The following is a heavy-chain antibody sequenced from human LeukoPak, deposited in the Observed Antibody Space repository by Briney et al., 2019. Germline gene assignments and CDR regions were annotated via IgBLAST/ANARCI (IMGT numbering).Heavy chain of an antibody. CDR3: ARETRGAVGSY. J-gene: IGHJ4*02. V-gene: IGHV3-7*05. D-gene: IGHD6-19*01. CDR1: VSTLSTHW. Sequence: PGGSLRLSRAPSVSTLSTHWMSWFRQSPGKGLEWVASLEQDGGGQYYVDSVKGRFTISRDSAKNSVYLQMNSRRPEDTAVYYCARETRGAVGSYWGQGTLVTVSS. CDR2: LEQDGGGQ.